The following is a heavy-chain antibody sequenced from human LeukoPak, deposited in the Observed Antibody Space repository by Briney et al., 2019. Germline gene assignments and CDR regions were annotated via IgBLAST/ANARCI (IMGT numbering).Heavy chain of an antibody. Sequence: GGSLRLSCAASGFTFGNSWVHWVRQAPGKWLVWVSLINADGSTATYADSVKGRFTISRDNARNTLSLQMNSLTIEDTAVYYCVVVVEPPDSDGFDVWGQGTMITVSS. V-gene: IGHV3-74*01. J-gene: IGHJ3*01. CDR3: VVVVEPPDSDGFDV. CDR2: INADGSTA. D-gene: IGHD1-14*01. CDR1: GFTFGNSW.